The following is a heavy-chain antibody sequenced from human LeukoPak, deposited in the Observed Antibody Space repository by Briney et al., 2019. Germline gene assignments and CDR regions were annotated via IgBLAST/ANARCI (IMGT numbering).Heavy chain of an antibody. V-gene: IGHV4-28*01. CDR3: ARLNRGGYDVDY. D-gene: IGHD5-12*01. CDR2: IYKTGTT. Sequence: PSETLSLTCAVSGYPISSGCWWGWIRQPPGKGLEWIGYIYKTGTTYYSPSLKSRVTMSVDTARNQFSLKVSSVTAVDTAVYYCARLNRGGYDVDYWGQGTLVTVSS. CDR1: GYPISSGCW. J-gene: IGHJ4*02.